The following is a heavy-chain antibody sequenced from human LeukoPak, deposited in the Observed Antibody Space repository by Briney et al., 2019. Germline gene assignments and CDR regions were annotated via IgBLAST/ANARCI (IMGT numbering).Heavy chain of an antibody. CDR1: GGTFSSYT. CDR3: ARALYCTSTSCYYYYCMDV. V-gene: IGHV1-69*02. Sequence: SVRVSCKASGGTFSSYTMSWVRQAPGQGLEWMGRIIPILGIANYAQKFQGRVTITADKSTSTTYMELSSLRSEDTAVYYCARALYCTSTSCYYYYCMDVWGQGTTVTVSS. CDR2: IIPILGIA. D-gene: IGHD2-2*01. J-gene: IGHJ6*02.